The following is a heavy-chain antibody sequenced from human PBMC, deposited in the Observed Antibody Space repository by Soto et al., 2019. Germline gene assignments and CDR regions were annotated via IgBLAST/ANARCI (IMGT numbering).Heavy chain of an antibody. J-gene: IGHJ4*02. CDR1: GGSISSGGYY. CDR3: ARGTVLRVLEWLSPDY. Sequence: QVQLQESGQGLVKPSQTLSLTCTVSGGSISSGGYYWSWIRQHPGKGLEWIGYIYYSGSTYYNPSLKSRVTIAVDTSKNQFSLKLSSVTAADTAVYSCARGTVLRVLEWLSPDYWGQGTLVTVSS. D-gene: IGHD3-3*01. CDR2: IYYSGST. V-gene: IGHV4-31*03.